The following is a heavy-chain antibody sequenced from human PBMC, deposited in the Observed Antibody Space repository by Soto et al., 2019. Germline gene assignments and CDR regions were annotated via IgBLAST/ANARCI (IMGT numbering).Heavy chain of an antibody. J-gene: IGHJ4*02. V-gene: IGHV3-21*01. CDR2: ISSSSSYI. CDR1: GFTFSSYS. CDR3: ARAGGGFGELLPFDY. Sequence: EVQLVESGGGLVKPGGSLRLSCAASGFTFSSYSMNWVRQAPGKGLEWVSSISSSSSYIYYADSVKGRFTISRDNAKNSLYLQRNSLRAEDTAVYYWARAGGGFGELLPFDYWGQGTLVTVSS. D-gene: IGHD3-10*01.